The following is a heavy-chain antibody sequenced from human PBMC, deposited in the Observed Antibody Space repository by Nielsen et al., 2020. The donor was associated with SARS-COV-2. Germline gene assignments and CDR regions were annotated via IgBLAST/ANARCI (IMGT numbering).Heavy chain of an antibody. CDR1: GFTFSGYA. D-gene: IGHD3-22*01. CDR3: AKRDYYDSSGYAPLFDS. CDR2: ISGGASRT. J-gene: IGHJ4*02. Sequence: GGSLRLSCRASGFTFSGYAMRWVRQAPGKGLDWIPGISGGASRTFYADSVKGRFTISRDNSKNTLYLQMDSLRAEDTAVYYCAKRDYYDSSGYAPLFDSWGQGTLVTVSS. V-gene: IGHV3-23*01.